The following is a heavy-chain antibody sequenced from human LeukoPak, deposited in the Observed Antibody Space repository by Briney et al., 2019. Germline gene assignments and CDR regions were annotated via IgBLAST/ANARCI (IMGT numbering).Heavy chain of an antibody. CDR1: GFTVSSNY. CDR2: INHSGSA. J-gene: IGHJ4*02. V-gene: IGHV4-34*01. Sequence: PGGSLRLSCAASGFTVSSNYMSWVRQPPGKGLEWIGEINHSGSANYNPSLKSRVTISVDTSKNQFSLKLSSVTAADTAVYYCASLEAAAGTPSAYTTFDYWGQGTLVTVSS. CDR3: ASLEAAAGTPSAYTTFDY. D-gene: IGHD6-13*01.